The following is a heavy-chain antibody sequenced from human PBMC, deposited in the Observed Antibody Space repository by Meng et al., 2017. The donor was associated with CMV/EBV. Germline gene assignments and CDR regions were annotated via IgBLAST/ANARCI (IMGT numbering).Heavy chain of an antibody. V-gene: IGHV1-2*02. Sequence: ASVQVSCKASGYTFTGYYMHWVRQATGQGLEGMGWINPNSGGTNYAQKFQGRVTMTRDTSKSTDYMELSRLKHQDTAVYYFARAPPYSNYRNIYYYDYGMDVWGQGTPVTVSS. CDR3: ARAPPYSNYRNIYYYDYGMDV. CDR1: GYTFTGYY. D-gene: IGHD4-11*01. J-gene: IGHJ6*02. CDR2: INPNSGGT.